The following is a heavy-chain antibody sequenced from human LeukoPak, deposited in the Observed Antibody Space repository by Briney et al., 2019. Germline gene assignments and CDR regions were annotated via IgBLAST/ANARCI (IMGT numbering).Heavy chain of an antibody. Sequence: GGSLRLSCAASGFTFSNAWMTWVRQAPGKGLEWVGRIKSESVGGAIDYAAPVKGRFTISRDDSRNTVYLQMNSLKTEDTAFYYCTTTYHYDSSGYSSYYWGQGTLVTVSS. CDR3: TTTYHYDSSGYSSYY. V-gene: IGHV3-15*01. J-gene: IGHJ4*02. CDR1: GFTFSNAW. CDR2: IKSESVGGAI. D-gene: IGHD3-22*01.